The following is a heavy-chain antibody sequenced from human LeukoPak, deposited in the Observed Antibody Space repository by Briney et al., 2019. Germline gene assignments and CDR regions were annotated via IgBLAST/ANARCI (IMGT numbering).Heavy chain of an antibody. CDR2: ISSSSSTI. CDR1: GFTFSSYS. J-gene: IGHJ5*02. CDR3: ARDADYSGSFGCNWFDP. Sequence: GGSLRLSCAASGFTFSSYSMNWVRQAPGKGLEWVSYISSSSSTIYYADSVKGRFTISRDNAKNSLYLQMNSLRAEDTAVYYCARDADYSGSFGCNWFDPWGQGTLVTVSS. V-gene: IGHV3-48*01. D-gene: IGHD4-11*01.